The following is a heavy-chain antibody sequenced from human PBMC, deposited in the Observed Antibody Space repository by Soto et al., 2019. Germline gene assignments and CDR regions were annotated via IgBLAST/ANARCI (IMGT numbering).Heavy chain of an antibody. Sequence: ASVKVYCKASGGTFSSYAISWVRKAHGQGLEGMGGLIPIFGPANYAQKFQGRLTITADAEISTAYMELSSLRSEDTAVYYCARGAVGATTEDYYYGMDVWGQGTTVTVSS. J-gene: IGHJ6*02. CDR1: GGTFSSYA. CDR3: ARGAVGATTEDYYYGMDV. V-gene: IGHV1-69*13. D-gene: IGHD1-26*01. CDR2: LIPIFGPA.